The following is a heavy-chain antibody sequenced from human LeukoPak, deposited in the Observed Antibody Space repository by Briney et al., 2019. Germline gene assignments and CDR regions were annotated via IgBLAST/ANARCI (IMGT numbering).Heavy chain of an antibody. J-gene: IGHJ4*02. CDR1: GFKFDDYG. CDR3: ARGATGTTFDY. CDR2: INWNGGRT. D-gene: IGHD1-1*01. V-gene: IGHV3-20*04. Sequence: GGSLRLSCAASGFKFDDYGMSWVRQAPGKGLEWVSGINWNGGRTGYTDSVKGRFAISRDNAKNSLYLQMNSLRAEDTALYYCARGATGTTFDYWGQGTLVSVSS.